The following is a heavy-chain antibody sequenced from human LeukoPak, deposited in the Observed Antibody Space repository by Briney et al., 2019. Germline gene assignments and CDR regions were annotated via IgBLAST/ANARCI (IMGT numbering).Heavy chain of an antibody. D-gene: IGHD6-13*01. CDR2: INPSGGST. CDR1: GYTFTSYY. Sequence: ASVKVSCKASGYTFTSYYMHWVRQAPGQGLEWMGVINPSGGSTTYAQYAQKFQGRVTMTRDTSISTAYMELSRLRSDDTAVYYCARENSSRGSLYYYYYMDVWGKGTTVTVSS. CDR3: ARENSSRGSLYYYYYMDV. V-gene: IGHV1-46*01. J-gene: IGHJ6*03.